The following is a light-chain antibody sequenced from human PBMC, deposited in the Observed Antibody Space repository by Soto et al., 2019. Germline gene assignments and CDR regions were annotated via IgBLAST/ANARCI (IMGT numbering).Light chain of an antibody. CDR3: AVWDVSLKAWV. V-gene: IGLV1-44*01. Sequence: QSVLTQPPSASGTPGQRVTISCSGSSSNIGSDAVSWFQQLPGTAPKLLIYSNNQRPSGVPDRFSGYKSGTSASLAISGLQSEDEAQYYCAVWDVSLKAWVFGGGTKVTVL. J-gene: IGLJ3*02. CDR2: SNN. CDR1: SSNIGSDA.